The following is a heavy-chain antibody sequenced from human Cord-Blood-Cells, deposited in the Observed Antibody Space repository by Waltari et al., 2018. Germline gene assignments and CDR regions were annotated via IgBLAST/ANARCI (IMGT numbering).Heavy chain of an antibody. CDR3: ARVPYCSSTSCYYFDY. CDR2: IIPIFGTA. CDR1: GGTFSSYA. D-gene: IGHD2-2*01. J-gene: IGHJ4*02. V-gene: IGHV1-69*01. Sequence: QVQLVQSGAEVKKPGSSVKVSCKASGGTFSSYAISWVRQAAAQGLEWMGGIIPIFGTANYAQKFQGRVTITADESTSTAYMELSSLRSEDTAVYYCARVPYCSSTSCYYFDYWGQGTLVTVSS.